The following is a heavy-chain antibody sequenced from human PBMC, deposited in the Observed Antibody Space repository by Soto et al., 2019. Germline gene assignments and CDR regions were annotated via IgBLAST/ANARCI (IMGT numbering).Heavy chain of an antibody. Sequence: SETLSLTCSVSSASLSSSTYYWSWIRQPPGRGPEWIGSIYYSGNTYYKPSLKSRVSISIDTSKNQFSLKLSSVTAADTAVYYCARHWGRGAAGTCYNWGQGTLVTVSS. D-gene: IGHD6-13*01. J-gene: IGHJ4*02. CDR2: IYYSGNT. CDR3: ARHWGRGAAGTCYN. V-gene: IGHV4-39*01. CDR1: SASLSSSTYY.